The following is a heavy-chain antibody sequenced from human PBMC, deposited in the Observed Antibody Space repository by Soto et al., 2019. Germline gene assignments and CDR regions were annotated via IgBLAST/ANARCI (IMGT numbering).Heavy chain of an antibody. Sequence: QVQLQQCGAGLLKPSETLSLTCAVYGGSFSGYYWSWIRQPPGKGLEWIGEINHSGSTNYNPSLKSGVTTSVDTSKNQFSLKLSSVTAADTAVYYCGRGGRSYSSSSTYWYFDLWGRGTLVTVSS. CDR2: INHSGST. V-gene: IGHV4-34*01. CDR1: GGSFSGYY. J-gene: IGHJ2*01. D-gene: IGHD6-6*01. CDR3: GRGGRSYSSSSTYWYFDL.